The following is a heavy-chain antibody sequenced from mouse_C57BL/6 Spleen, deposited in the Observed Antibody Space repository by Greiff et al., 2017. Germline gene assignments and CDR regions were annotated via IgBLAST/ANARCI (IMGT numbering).Heavy chain of an antibody. CDR1: GYAFSSYW. J-gene: IGHJ2*01. D-gene: IGHD1-1*01. Sequence: QVQLQQSGAELVKPGASVKISCKASGYAFSSYWMNWVKQRPGKGLEWIGQIYPGDGDTNYNGKVKGKATLTADKSSSTAYMQLSSLTSEDSAVYFCARITTGDYFDYWGQGTTLTVSS. V-gene: IGHV1-80*01. CDR3: ARITTGDYFDY. CDR2: IYPGDGDT.